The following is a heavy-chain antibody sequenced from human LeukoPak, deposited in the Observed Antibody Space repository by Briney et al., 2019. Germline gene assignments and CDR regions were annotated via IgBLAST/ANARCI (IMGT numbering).Heavy chain of an antibody. CDR2: INHSGST. D-gene: IGHD5-12*01. CDR3: ARLPRGYSGYDRDY. Sequence: SETLSLTCAVYGGSFSGYYWSWIRQPPGKGLEWIGEINHSGSTNYNPSLKSRVTISVDTSKNQFSLKLSSVTAADTAVYYCARLPRGYSGYDRDYWGQGTLVTVSS. V-gene: IGHV4-34*01. CDR1: GGSFSGYY. J-gene: IGHJ4*02.